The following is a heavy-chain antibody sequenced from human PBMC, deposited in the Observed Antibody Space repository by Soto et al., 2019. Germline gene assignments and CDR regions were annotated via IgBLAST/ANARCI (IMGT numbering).Heavy chain of an antibody. V-gene: IGHV4-39*01. CDR1: GGSINSSSYF. D-gene: IGHD6-19*01. CDR2: IYYSGST. CDR3: ARHYSSGSRNWFDP. Sequence: SETLSLTCSVSGGSINSSSYFWGWVRQPPGKGLEWIGSIYYSGSTYYNPSLRSRVTISVDTSKNQLSLKLSSVTAADTAVFYCARHYSSGSRNWFDPLGQGTLVTVSS. J-gene: IGHJ5*02.